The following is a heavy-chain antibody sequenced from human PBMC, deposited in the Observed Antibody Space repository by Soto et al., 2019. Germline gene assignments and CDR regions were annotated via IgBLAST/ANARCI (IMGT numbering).Heavy chain of an antibody. J-gene: IGHJ6*03. V-gene: IGHV3-21*01. CDR2: ISSSSSYI. CDR3: ARAGYYYGSGSSSNYYYYYMDV. Sequence: GGSLRLSCAASGFTFSSYRMNWVRQAPGKGLEWVSSISSSSSYIYYADSVKGRFTISRDNAKNSLYLQMNSLRAEDTAVYYCARAGYYYGSGSSSNYYYYYMDVWGKGTTVTVSS. D-gene: IGHD3-10*01. CDR1: GFTFSSYR.